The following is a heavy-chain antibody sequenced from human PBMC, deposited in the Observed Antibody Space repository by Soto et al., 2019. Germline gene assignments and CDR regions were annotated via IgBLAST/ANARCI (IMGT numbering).Heavy chain of an antibody. CDR3: GIVDIITFWGITGPNDAFAR. V-gene: IGHV4-30-4*01. J-gene: IGHJ3*01. CDR1: GASISSGDYY. D-gene: IGHD3-16*01. Sequence: TLSLTCNVSGASISSGDYYWSWIRQPPGKGLEGIGYIYFSESTSYNPSLKSRVTISGDKSKNQFSLRETSVTAADKAGYYCGIVDIITFWGITGPNDAFARWGQGKMVTVSS. CDR2: IYFSEST.